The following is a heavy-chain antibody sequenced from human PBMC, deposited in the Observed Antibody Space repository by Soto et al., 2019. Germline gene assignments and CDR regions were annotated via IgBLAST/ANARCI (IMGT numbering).Heavy chain of an antibody. CDR1: GFTFSSYS. CDR3: ARGVDILTGYYKPDY. CDR2: ISSSSSYI. V-gene: IGHV3-21*01. J-gene: IGHJ4*02. Sequence: GGSLRLSCAASGFTFSSYSMNWVRQAPGKGLEWVSSISSSSSYIYYADSVKGRFTISRDNAKNTLYLQMNSLRAEDTAVYYCARGVDILTGYYKPDYWGQGTLVTVSS. D-gene: IGHD3-9*01.